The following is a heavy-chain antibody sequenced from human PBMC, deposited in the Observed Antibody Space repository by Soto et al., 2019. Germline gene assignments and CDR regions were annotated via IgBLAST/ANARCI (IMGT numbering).Heavy chain of an antibody. CDR2: ISGGDGSP. Sequence: GGSLRLSGVASGFTFSSYAMTWVRQAPGKGLEWVSAISGGDGSPSYADSVKGRFTISRDNSKNTLYLHMNSLRADDTAAYYCAKWHTYNYDSLAFSGFDCWGQGTQVTVSS. J-gene: IGHJ4*02. V-gene: IGHV3-23*01. D-gene: IGHD3-16*01. CDR3: AKWHTYNYDSLAFSGFDC. CDR1: GFTFSSYA.